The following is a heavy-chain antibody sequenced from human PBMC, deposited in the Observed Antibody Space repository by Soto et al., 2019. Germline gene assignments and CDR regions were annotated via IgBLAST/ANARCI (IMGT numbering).Heavy chain of an antibody. J-gene: IGHJ4*02. CDR3: ARQKQQVVSGPYVFDY. Sequence: SETLSLTCTVSGGSISSYYWSWIRQPPGKGLEWIGYIYYSGSTNYNPSLKSRVTISVDTSKNQFSLQLNSVTPEDTAVYYCARQKQQVVSGPYVFDYWGQGILVTVSS. D-gene: IGHD6-13*01. V-gene: IGHV4-59*08. CDR2: IYYSGST. CDR1: GGSISSYY.